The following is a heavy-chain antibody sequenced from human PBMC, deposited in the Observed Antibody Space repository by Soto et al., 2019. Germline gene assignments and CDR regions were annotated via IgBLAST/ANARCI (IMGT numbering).Heavy chain of an antibody. CDR1: GFTFSSYG. CDR3: AKCHIDYGMDV. Sequence: GGSLRLSCAASGFTFSSYGMHWIRQPPGKGLEWVAVISYDGSNKYYADSVKGRFTISRDNSKNTLYLQMNSLRAEDTAVYYCAKCHIDYGMDVWGQGTTVTVSS. V-gene: IGHV3-30*18. CDR2: ISYDGSNK. J-gene: IGHJ6*02.